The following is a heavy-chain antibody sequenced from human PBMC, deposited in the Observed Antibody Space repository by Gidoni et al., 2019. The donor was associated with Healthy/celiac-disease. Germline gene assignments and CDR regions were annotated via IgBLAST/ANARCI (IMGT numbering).Heavy chain of an antibody. CDR1: GFTFSIYA. CDR3: AKGKYSNGWYYFDS. D-gene: IGHD6-19*01. V-gene: IGHV3-23*01. CDR2: VSDSGSST. J-gene: IGHJ4*02. Sequence: EVQLLESGGALVQPGGSLRLSCAASGFTFSIYAMTWVRQAPGKGLEWVSAVSDSGSSTYYADFVKGRFTISRDNSKNTLYLQMNSLRAEDTAVYYCAKGKYSNGWYYFDSWGQGTLVTVSS.